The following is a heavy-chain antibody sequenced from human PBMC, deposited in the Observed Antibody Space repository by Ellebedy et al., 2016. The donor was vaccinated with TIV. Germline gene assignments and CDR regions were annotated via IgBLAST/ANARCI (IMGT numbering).Heavy chain of an antibody. CDR3: ARGPSTSAHLDS. CDR2: ISYDGNNK. Sequence: GESLKISCAASGFIFSSFAMFWVRQAPGKGLEWVAVISYDGNNKFYADSVKGRFTLSRGTSKNTVYLQMDSLRTEDTAVYYCARGPSTSAHLDSWGQGALVIVSS. J-gene: IGHJ4*02. CDR1: GFIFSSFA. V-gene: IGHV3-30-3*01.